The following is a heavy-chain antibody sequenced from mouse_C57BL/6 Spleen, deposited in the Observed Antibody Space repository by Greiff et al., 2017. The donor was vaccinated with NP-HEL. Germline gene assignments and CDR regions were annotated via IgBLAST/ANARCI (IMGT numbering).Heavy chain of an antibody. CDR2: IDPENGDT. CDR1: GFNIKDDY. CDR3: TTSYYYGSTRAY. Sequence: EVKLMESGAELVRPGASVKLSCTASGFNIKDDYMHWVKQRPEQGLEWIGWIDPENGDTEYASKFQGKATITADTSSNTAYLQLSSLTSEDTAVYYCTTSYYYGSTRAYWGQGTLVTVSA. V-gene: IGHV14-4*01. D-gene: IGHD1-1*01. J-gene: IGHJ3*01.